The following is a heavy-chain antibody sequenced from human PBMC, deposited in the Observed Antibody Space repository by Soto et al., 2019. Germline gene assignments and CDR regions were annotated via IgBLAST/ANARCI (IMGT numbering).Heavy chain of an antibody. CDR1: GFSLSNAKMG. Sequence: QVTLKESGPVLVKPTETLTLTCTVSGFSLSNAKMGVSWIRQPPGKALEWLAQIFSNDEKSYSTSLKSRLTISKDTSKSQVVLTMTNMDPVDTATYYCAHRPRSLSYFDYWGQGALVTVSS. CDR2: IFSNDEK. CDR3: AHRPRSLSYFDY. V-gene: IGHV2-26*01. J-gene: IGHJ4*02.